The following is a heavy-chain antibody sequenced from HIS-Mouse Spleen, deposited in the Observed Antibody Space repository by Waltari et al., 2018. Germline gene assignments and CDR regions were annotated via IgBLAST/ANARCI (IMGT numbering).Heavy chain of an antibody. CDR1: GFTFDDHA. V-gene: IGHV3-9*01. CDR2: ISWNSGSI. CDR3: AKGGPGQLWLLDAFDI. D-gene: IGHD5-18*01. Sequence: EVQRVESGGGLVQPGRSLRLSGAASGFTFDDHATHWVPGISWNSGSIGYADSVKGRFTISRDNAKNSLYLQMNSLRAEDTALYYCAKGGPGQLWLLDAFDIWGQGTMVTVSS. J-gene: IGHJ3*02.